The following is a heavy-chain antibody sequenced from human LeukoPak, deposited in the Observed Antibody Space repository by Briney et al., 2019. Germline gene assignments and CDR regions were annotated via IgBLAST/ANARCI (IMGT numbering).Heavy chain of an antibody. D-gene: IGHD6-13*01. Sequence: SETLSLTCAVYGGSFSGYYWSWIRQPPGKGLEWIGEINHSGSTNYNPSLKSRVTISVDTSKNQFSLKLSSVTAADTAVYYCAKRIAPGLFDLWGRGTLVTVPS. V-gene: IGHV4-34*01. CDR1: GGSFSGYY. J-gene: IGHJ2*01. CDR2: INHSGST. CDR3: AKRIAPGLFDL.